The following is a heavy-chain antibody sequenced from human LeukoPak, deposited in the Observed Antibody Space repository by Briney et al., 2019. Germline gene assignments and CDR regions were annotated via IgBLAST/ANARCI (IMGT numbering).Heavy chain of an antibody. V-gene: IGHV1-69-2*01. Sequence: GATVKISCKASGYTFTDYYIHWVHQAPGKGLEWMGRVDPEDGETIYAEKFQGRVTITADTSTDTAYMELSSLRSEDTAVYYCARIRTFSSSSMNWFDPWGQGTLVTVSS. CDR1: GYTFTDYY. CDR2: VDPEDGET. CDR3: ARIRTFSSSSMNWFDP. J-gene: IGHJ5*02. D-gene: IGHD6-6*01.